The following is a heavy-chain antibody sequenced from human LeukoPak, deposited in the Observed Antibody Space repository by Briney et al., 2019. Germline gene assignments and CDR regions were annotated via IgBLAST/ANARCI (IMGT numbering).Heavy chain of an antibody. D-gene: IGHD5-12*01. J-gene: IGHJ5*02. V-gene: IGHV4-59*01. CDR2: IYYSGST. Sequence: PSETLSLTCTVSGGSISSYYWSWIRQPPGKGLEWIGYIYYSGSTNYNPSLRSRVTISVDTSKNQFSLKLSSVTAAGTAVYYCARVDSGYDFRWFDPWGQGTLVTVSS. CDR3: ARVDSGYDFRWFDP. CDR1: GGSISSYY.